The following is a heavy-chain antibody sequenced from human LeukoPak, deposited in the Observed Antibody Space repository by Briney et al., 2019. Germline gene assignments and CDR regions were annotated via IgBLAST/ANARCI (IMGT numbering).Heavy chain of an antibody. CDR2: INHSGGT. V-gene: IGHV4-34*01. CDR1: GGSFSGYY. J-gene: IGHJ6*02. Sequence: KPSETLSLTCAVYGGSFSGYYWSWIRQPPGKGLEWIGDINHSGGTIYNPSLKSRVTMSVDTSKNQFSLKLSSVTAADTAVYYCARDTGTTFEWYYGMDVWGQGTTVTVSS. CDR3: ARDTGTTFEWYYGMDV. D-gene: IGHD1-14*01.